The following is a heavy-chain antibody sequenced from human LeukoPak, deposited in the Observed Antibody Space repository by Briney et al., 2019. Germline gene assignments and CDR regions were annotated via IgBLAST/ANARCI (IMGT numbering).Heavy chain of an antibody. V-gene: IGHV3-30*02. J-gene: IGHJ5*02. Sequence: PGGSLRLSCAASGFTFSNHGMHWVRQAPGKGLEWVALIRFDGSHKYYADSVKGRFTISRDSSKRTVYLQMNSLRARDTAAYYCSKDLTTDFGGDFDPWGQEPLVPVSS. D-gene: IGHD3-10*01. CDR3: SKDLTTDFGGDFDP. CDR1: GFTFSNHG. CDR2: IRFDGSHK.